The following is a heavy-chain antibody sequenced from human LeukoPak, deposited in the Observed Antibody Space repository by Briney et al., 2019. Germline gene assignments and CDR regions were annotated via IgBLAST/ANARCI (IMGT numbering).Heavy chain of an antibody. CDR3: ARLLWDYFDY. V-gene: IGHV4-59*01. CDR1: GGSISNYY. CDR2: IYYSGNT. Sequence: NPSETLSLTCTVSGGSISNYYWSWIRQPPGKGLEWIGYIYYSGNTNYNASLKGRVTISVDTSKNQFSLNLYFVTAADTAVYYCARLLWDYFDYWGQGTLVTVSS. J-gene: IGHJ4*02. D-gene: IGHD7-27*01.